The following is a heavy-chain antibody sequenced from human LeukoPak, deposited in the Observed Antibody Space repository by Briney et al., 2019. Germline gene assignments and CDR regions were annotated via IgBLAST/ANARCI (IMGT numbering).Heavy chain of an antibody. Sequence: GGSLRLSCAASGFTFSDYYMSWIRQAPGKGLEWVSYISSSGSTIYYADSVKGRFTISRDNSKNTLYLQMNSLRAEDTAVYYCARDQPPWLTTSPYFDYWGQGTLVTVSS. CDR3: ARDQPPWLTTSPYFDY. CDR2: ISSSGSTI. V-gene: IGHV3-11*04. D-gene: IGHD4-17*01. J-gene: IGHJ4*02. CDR1: GFTFSDYY.